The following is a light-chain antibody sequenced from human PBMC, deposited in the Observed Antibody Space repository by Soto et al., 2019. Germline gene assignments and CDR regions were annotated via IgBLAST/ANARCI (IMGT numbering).Light chain of an antibody. J-gene: IGKJ1*01. CDR2: LTS. CDR1: QALNTR. CDR3: HQRQSWPRT. V-gene: IGKV3-11*01. Sequence: EIVLTRSPATLSAFPGDRVTLSCRASQALNTRLAWYQHKPGQAPRLLIYLTSNRAAGVPSRFSAWGSETDFTLTISDVQPEDFAVYYCHQRQSWPRTFGQGTKVDIK.